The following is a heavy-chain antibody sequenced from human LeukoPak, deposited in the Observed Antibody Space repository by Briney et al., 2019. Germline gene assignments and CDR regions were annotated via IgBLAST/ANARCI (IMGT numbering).Heavy chain of an antibody. CDR1: GGSISSYY. J-gene: IGHJ4*02. V-gene: IGHV4-59*08. CDR2: IYYSGTT. Sequence: PSETLSLTCTVSGGSISSYYWSWIRQPPGKRLEWIGYIYYSGTTRFNPSLKSRVTISVDTSKNQFSLKLNSVTAADTAVYYCARHQRWELPPTAGFDYWGQGTLVTVSS. CDR3: ARHQRWELPPTAGFDY. D-gene: IGHD1-26*01.